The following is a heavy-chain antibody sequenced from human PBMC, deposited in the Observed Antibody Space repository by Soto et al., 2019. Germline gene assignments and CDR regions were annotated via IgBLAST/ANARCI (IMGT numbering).Heavy chain of an antibody. D-gene: IGHD6-6*01. CDR2: ISGSGGST. Sequence: GGSLRLSCAASGFTFISYAMSWVRQAPWKWLEWVSAISGSGGSTYYADSVKGRFTISRDNSKTTLYLQMNSLRAEDTAVYYCAKDGFRYSSSSHLVFEYWGQGTLVTVSS. J-gene: IGHJ4*02. CDR3: AKDGFRYSSSSHLVFEY. CDR1: GFTFISYA. V-gene: IGHV3-23*01.